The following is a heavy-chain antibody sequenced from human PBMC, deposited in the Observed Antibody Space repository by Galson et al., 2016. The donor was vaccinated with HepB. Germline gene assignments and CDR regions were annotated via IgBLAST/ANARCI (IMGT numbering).Heavy chain of an antibody. CDR3: TREGGAAGADSSKGLDV. Sequence: SLRLSCAASGFSFRWHSMYWVRQAPGKGLEWVAVTSYDGSEKHYGDAVKGRFIISRDNFKNTVSLQMNSLRAEDTAVYFCTREGGAAGADSSKGLDVWGQGTTVIVSS. V-gene: IGHV3-30*03. CDR1: GFSFRWHS. D-gene: IGHD6-13*01. CDR2: TSYDGSEK. J-gene: IGHJ6*02.